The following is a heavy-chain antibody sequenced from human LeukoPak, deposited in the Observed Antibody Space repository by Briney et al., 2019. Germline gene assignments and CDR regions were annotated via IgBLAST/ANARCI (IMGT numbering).Heavy chain of an antibody. J-gene: IGHJ3*02. CDR3: AKDRSYSTHQSDAFDI. CDR2: ISWSSGSI. Sequence: PGGSLRLSCAASGFTFDDYAMHWVRQAPGKGLEWVSGISWSSGSIGYADSVKGRFTISRDNAKNSLYLQMNSLRAEDMALYYCAKDRSYSTHQSDAFDIWGQGTMVTVSS. D-gene: IGHD6-13*01. V-gene: IGHV3-9*03. CDR1: GFTFDDYA.